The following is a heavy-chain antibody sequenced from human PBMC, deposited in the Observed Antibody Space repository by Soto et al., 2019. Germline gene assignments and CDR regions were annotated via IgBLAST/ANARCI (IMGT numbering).Heavy chain of an antibody. CDR1: GFTFSSHG. V-gene: IGHV3-30*18. D-gene: IGHD1-1*01. Sequence: SLRLPCSDSGFTFSSHGVHWVRQGPGKGLEGGAVISEDGSNKYYADSAKGRFTITRDNSKNTLYLQMNSLRAEDTAVYYCSKELAMEPYSDAFDIWGQGTMVTVSS. CDR2: ISEDGSNK. J-gene: IGHJ3*02. CDR3: SKELAMEPYSDAFDI.